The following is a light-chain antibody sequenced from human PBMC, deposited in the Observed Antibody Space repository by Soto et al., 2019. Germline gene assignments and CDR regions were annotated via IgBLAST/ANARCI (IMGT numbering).Light chain of an antibody. CDR1: QSISSW. CDR2: KAS. J-gene: IGKJ1*01. Sequence: DIQMTQSPSTLSASVGDRVTITCRASQSISSWLAWYQQKPGKAPKLLIYKASSLESGVPSRFSGSGSGTEFPLTISSLQPDDFATYYCQQYSSLRTFGQGTKVEIK. V-gene: IGKV1-5*03. CDR3: QQYSSLRT.